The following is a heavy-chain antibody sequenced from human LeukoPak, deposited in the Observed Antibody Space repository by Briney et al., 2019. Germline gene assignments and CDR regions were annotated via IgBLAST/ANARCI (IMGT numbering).Heavy chain of an antibody. J-gene: IGHJ4*02. D-gene: IGHD3-22*01. CDR3: VVTYYYDSSGYWEDY. CDR2: IYSGGST. CDR1: GFTVSSNY. Sequence: GGSLRLSCAASGFTVSSNYRSWVRQAPGKGLEWVSVIYSGGSTYYADSVKGRFTISRHNSKNTLYLQMNSLRAEDTAVYYCVVTYYYDSSGYWEDYWGQGTLVTVSS. V-gene: IGHV3-53*04.